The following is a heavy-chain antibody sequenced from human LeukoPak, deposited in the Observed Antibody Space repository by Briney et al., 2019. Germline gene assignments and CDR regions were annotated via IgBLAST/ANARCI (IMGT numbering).Heavy chain of an antibody. CDR1: GGSMRNYD. J-gene: IGHJ4*01. V-gene: IGHV4-59*01. D-gene: IGHD1-26*01. CDR2: TYDSGSS. CDR3: ARGWARSWYYFDF. Sequence: PSETLSLTCAVSGGSMRNYDWSWIRQPPGKGLEWIGYTYDSGSSSYNPYLRSRVSISIDTSKNQFSLNLSSVAAADTAVYYCARGWARSWYYFDFWGHGTLVTVSS.